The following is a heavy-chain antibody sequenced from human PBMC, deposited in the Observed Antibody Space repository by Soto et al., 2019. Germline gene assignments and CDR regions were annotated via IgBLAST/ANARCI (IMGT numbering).Heavy chain of an antibody. CDR3: AIDKSSSYCMDV. V-gene: IGHV3-30-3*01. CDR2: ISYDGSNK. CDR1: GFTFSSYA. J-gene: IGHJ6*02. D-gene: IGHD6-13*01. Sequence: QVQLVESGGGVVQPGRSLRLSCAASGFTFSSYAMHWVRQAPSKGLEWVAVISYDGSNKYYADSVKGRFTISRDNSKNTLYLQMNSLRAEDTAVYYCAIDKSSSYCMDVWGQGTTVTVSS.